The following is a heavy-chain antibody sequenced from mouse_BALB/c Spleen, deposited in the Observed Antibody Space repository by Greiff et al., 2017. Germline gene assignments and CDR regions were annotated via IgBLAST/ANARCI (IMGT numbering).Heavy chain of an antibody. D-gene: IGHD2-10*01. Sequence: EVQLQQSGAELVKPGASVKLSCTASGFNIKDTYMHWVKQRPEQGLEWIGRIDPANGNTKYDPKFQGKATITADTSSNTAYLQLSSLTSEDSAVYYCARSLLGAMDYWGQGTSVTVSS. J-gene: IGHJ4*01. CDR3: ARSLLGAMDY. CDR2: IDPANGNT. V-gene: IGHV14-3*02. CDR1: GFNIKDTY.